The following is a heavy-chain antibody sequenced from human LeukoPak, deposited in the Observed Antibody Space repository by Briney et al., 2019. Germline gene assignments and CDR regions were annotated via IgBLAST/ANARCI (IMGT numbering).Heavy chain of an antibody. Sequence: GGSLRLSCAASGFTFDDYAMHWVRQAPGKGLVWVSRINRDGTSTDYADSVKGRFTTSRDNAKNTLYLQMNSLRAEDTAVYYCAKTAVAGLPDYWGQGTLVTVSS. D-gene: IGHD6-19*01. CDR3: AKTAVAGLPDY. CDR2: INRDGTST. CDR1: GFTFDDYA. J-gene: IGHJ4*02. V-gene: IGHV3-74*01.